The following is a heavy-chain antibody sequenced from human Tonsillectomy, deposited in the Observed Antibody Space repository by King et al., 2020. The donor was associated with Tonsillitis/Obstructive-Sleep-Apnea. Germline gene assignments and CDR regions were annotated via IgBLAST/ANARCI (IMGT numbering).Heavy chain of an antibody. CDR3: VREGYCSSPSYYLDWYFDL. D-gene: IGHD2-2*01. CDR2: IGSGGDT. J-gene: IGHJ2*01. Sequence: VQLVESGGTLVQPGGSLRLSCAASGFTFSRSDMHWVRQPTGKGLEWVSAIGSGGDTYYPDSVKGRFTISRETGKNSLYLQMNSLRAEDTAVYYCVREGYCSSPSYYLDWYFDLWGRGTLVTVSS. CDR1: GFTFSRSD. V-gene: IGHV3-13*04.